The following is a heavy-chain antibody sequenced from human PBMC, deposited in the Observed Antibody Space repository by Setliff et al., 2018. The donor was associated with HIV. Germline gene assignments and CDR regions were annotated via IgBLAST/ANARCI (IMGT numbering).Heavy chain of an antibody. V-gene: IGHV1-8*02. D-gene: IGHD3-22*01. J-gene: IGHJ6*03. Sequence: VASVKVSCKASGYTFGSYDINWVRQATGQGLEWMGWMNPNSGNTGCAQKFQGRVTMTRDTSISTAYMELNNLKFEDTAVYYCARARRDYYDRGRRSHYYIDVWARGATVTISS. CDR2: MNPNSGNT. CDR1: GYTFGSYD. CDR3: ARARRDYYDRGRRSHYYIDV.